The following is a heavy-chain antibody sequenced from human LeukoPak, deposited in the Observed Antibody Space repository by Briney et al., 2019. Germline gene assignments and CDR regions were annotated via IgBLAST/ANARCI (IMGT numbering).Heavy chain of an antibody. J-gene: IGHJ6*02. CDR3: ARETFIAVAAGDYYYYYGMDV. D-gene: IGHD6-13*01. CDR1: GFTFSSYS. V-gene: IGHV3-48*01. Sequence: GGSLRLSCAASGFTFSSYSMNWVRQAPGKGLEWVSYISSSSSTIYYADSVKGRFTIPRDNAKNSLYLQMNSLRAEDTAVYYCARETFIAVAAGDYYYYYGMDVWGQGTTVTVSS. CDR2: ISSSSSTI.